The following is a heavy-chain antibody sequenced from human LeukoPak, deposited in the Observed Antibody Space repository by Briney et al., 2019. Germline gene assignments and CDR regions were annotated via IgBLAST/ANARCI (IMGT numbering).Heavy chain of an antibody. Sequence: GRSLRLSCAASGFTFSSYGMHWVRQAPGKGLEWVAVIWYDGSNKYYAVSVKGRFTISRDNSKNTLYLQMNSLRAEDTAVYYCARRSGSPINNWFDPWGQGTLVTVSS. V-gene: IGHV3-33*01. CDR2: IWYDGSNK. D-gene: IGHD1-26*01. CDR1: GFTFSSYG. CDR3: ARRSGSPINNWFDP. J-gene: IGHJ5*02.